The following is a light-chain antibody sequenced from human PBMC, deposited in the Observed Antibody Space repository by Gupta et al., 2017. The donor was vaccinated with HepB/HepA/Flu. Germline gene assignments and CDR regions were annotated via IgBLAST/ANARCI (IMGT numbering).Light chain of an antibody. Sequence: SSVLTSPPSVSVSPGQTASITCSGEKLGDKYACWYQQKPGQSPLLVIYQDSKRPSGIPERFSGSNSGNTATLTVSGTQAMDEADYYCQAWDSSIVVCGGGTKLTVL. CDR2: QDS. CDR3: QAWDSSIVV. V-gene: IGLV3-1*01. J-gene: IGLJ2*01. CDR1: KLGDKY.